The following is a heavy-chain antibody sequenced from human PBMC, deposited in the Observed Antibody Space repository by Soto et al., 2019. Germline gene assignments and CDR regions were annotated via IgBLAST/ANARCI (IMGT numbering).Heavy chain of an antibody. D-gene: IGHD3-22*01. CDR2: ISAYNGNT. CDR3: ARDKGFTMIVVVSPGPFDY. J-gene: IGHJ4*02. Sequence: GASAKVSCKASGYTFTSYGISWVRQAPGQGLEWMGWISAYNGNTNYAQKLQGRVTMTTDTSTSTAYMELRSLRSDDTAVYYCARDKGFTMIVVVSPGPFDYWGQGTLVTVSS. V-gene: IGHV1-18*01. CDR1: GYTFTSYG.